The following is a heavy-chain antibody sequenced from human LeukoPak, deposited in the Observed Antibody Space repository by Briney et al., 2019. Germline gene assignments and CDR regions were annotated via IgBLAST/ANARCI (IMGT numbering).Heavy chain of an antibody. Sequence: PGRSLRLSCAASGLTFSSHGMHWARQAPGKGLKWGAVIWYDGSNKYYADSVKGRFTISRDNSKNTLYLQMNSLRAEDTAVYYCARDGTGFNSGWYIHWGQGALVTVSS. CDR1: GLTFSSHG. V-gene: IGHV3-33*01. J-gene: IGHJ4*02. CDR3: ARDGTGFNSGWYIH. CDR2: IWYDGSNK. D-gene: IGHD6-19*01.